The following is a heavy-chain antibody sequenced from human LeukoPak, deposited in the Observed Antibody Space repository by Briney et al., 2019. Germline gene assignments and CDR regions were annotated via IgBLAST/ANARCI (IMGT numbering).Heavy chain of an antibody. V-gene: IGHV3-23*01. D-gene: IGHD6-19*01. J-gene: IGHJ4*02. Sequence: TGGSLRLSCAASGFTFSSYAMSWVRQAPGKGLEWVSAISGSGGSTYYADSVKGRFTISRDNSKNTLYPQMNSLRAEDTAVYYCAKDLWAVAAQGDYWGQGTLVTVSS. CDR1: GFTFSSYA. CDR2: ISGSGGST. CDR3: AKDLWAVAAQGDY.